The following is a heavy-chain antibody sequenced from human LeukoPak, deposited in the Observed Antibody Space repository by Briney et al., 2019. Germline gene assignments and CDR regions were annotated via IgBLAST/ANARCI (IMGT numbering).Heavy chain of an antibody. V-gene: IGHV3-48*03. CDR2: ISSSGSTI. Sequence: PGGSLRLSCAASGFTFSSYEMNWVRQAPGKGLEWVSYISSSGSTIYYADSVKGRFTISRDDSRNTLYLQMNSLKTEDTAVYYCTTDLQFWGQGTLVTVSS. D-gene: IGHD1-14*01. CDR1: GFTFSSYE. CDR3: TTDLQF. J-gene: IGHJ4*02.